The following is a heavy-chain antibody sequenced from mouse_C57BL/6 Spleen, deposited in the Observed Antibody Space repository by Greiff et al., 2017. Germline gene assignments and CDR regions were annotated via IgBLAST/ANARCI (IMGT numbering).Heavy chain of an antibody. J-gene: IGHJ2*01. V-gene: IGHV5-17*01. Sequence: VQVVESGGGLVKPGGSLKLSCAASGFTFSDYGMHWVRQAPEKGLEWVAYISSGSSTIYYADTVKGRFTISRDNAKNTLFLQMTSLRSEDTAMYYCARAPSYYGSSLFDYWGQGTTLTGSS. CDR3: ARAPSYYGSSLFDY. D-gene: IGHD1-1*01. CDR2: ISSGSSTI. CDR1: GFTFSDYG.